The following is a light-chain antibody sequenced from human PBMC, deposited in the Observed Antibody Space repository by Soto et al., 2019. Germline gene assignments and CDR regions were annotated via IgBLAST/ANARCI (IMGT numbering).Light chain of an antibody. J-gene: IGKJ2*01. Sequence: EIVLTQSPATLSLSPGERATLSCRASQSVSSYLGWYQQKPGQAPRLLMSATSNRATGIPARFSGSGSETDFTLTISSLEPEDFAVYYCQQRSDWSYTFGQGTKLEIK. CDR3: QQRSDWSYT. CDR1: QSVSSY. V-gene: IGKV3-11*01. CDR2: ATS.